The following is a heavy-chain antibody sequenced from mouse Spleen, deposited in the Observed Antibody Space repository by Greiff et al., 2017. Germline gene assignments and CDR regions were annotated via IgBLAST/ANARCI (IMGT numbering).Heavy chain of an antibody. CDR1: GFTFSSYG. V-gene: IGHV5-6*01. D-gene: IGHD2-1*01. CDR3: ARGAYGNYMDY. CDR2: ISSGGSYT. Sequence: EVKVVESGGDLVKPGGSLKLSCAASGFTFSSYGMSWVRQTPDKRLEWVATISSGGSYTYYPDSVKGRFTISRDNAKNTLYLQMSSLKSEDTAMYYCARGAYGNYMDYWGQGTSVTVSS. J-gene: IGHJ4*01.